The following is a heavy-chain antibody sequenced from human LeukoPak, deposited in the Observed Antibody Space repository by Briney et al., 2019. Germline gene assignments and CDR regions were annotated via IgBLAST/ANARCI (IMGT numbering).Heavy chain of an antibody. CDR1: GGSISSYY. D-gene: IGHD6-6*01. Sequence: PSETLSLTCTVSGGSISSYYWSWIRQPAGKGLEWIGRIYTSGSTNYNPSLKSRVTMSVDTSKNQFSLKLSSVPAADTAVYYCASAIAARAPGPYYVDIRGPGNTVPLSS. J-gene: IGHJ6*01. CDR3: ASAIAARAPGPYYVDI. CDR2: IYTSGST. V-gene: IGHV4-4*07.